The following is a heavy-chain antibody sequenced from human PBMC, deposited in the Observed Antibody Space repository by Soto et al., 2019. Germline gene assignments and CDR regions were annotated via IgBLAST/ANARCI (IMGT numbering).Heavy chain of an antibody. Sequence: LSLTCSVSGGSLRQYGHFWTWIRQRPGSGLEWIGYTYHTGVTYYSPSLQSRISISVDTSKNQFSLTLNSVTAADTAVYYCVTDHGGPPLNRFDSWGHGTMVTVSS. CDR2: TYHTGVT. D-gene: IGHD3-16*01. V-gene: IGHV4-31*03. J-gene: IGHJ5*01. CDR3: VTDHGGPPLNRFDS. CDR1: GGSLRQYGHF.